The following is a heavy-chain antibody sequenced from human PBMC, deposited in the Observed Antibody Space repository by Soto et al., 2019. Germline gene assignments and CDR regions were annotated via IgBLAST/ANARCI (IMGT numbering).Heavy chain of an antibody. D-gene: IGHD2-15*01. V-gene: IGHV3-7*04. CDR1: GFTFSSYW. CDR3: ARGSPPNAVVAATTNFDL. J-gene: IGHJ2*01. CDR2: IKQDGSEK. Sequence: EVQLVESGGGLVQPGGSLRLSCAASGFTFSSYWMSWVRQAPGKGLEWVANIKQDGSEKYYVDSVKGRFTISRDNAKNSLYLEMNSLRAEDTAVYYCARGSPPNAVVAATTNFDLWGRGTLVTVSS.